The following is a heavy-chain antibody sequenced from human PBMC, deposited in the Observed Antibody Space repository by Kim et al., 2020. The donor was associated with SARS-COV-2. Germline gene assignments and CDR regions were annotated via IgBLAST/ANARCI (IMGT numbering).Heavy chain of an antibody. Sequence: GGSLRLSCAASGFTFSSYSMNWVRQAPGKGLEWVSYISSSSSTIYYADSVKGRFTISRDNAKNSLYLQMNSLRDEDTAVYYCARDYDYIWGSYPLTWGQGTLVTVSS. D-gene: IGHD3-16*02. J-gene: IGHJ5*02. CDR2: ISSSSSTI. V-gene: IGHV3-48*02. CDR1: GFTFSSYS. CDR3: ARDYDYIWGSYPLT.